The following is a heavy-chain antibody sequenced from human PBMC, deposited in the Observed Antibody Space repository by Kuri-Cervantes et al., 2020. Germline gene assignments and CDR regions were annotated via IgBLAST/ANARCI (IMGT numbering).Heavy chain of an antibody. V-gene: IGHV4-61*01. CDR1: GGSVSSRNYY. CDR3: ARGRRGTNYYGSGSYQALDAFDI. CDR2: IYYSGST. J-gene: IGHJ3*02. D-gene: IGHD3-10*01. Sequence: GSLRLSCTVSGGSVSSRNYYWSWIRQPPGKGLEWIGYIYYSGSTNYSPSLKSRVTISVDTSKNQFSLKLSSVTAADTAVYYCARGRRGTNYYGSGSYQALDAFDIWGQGTMVTVSS.